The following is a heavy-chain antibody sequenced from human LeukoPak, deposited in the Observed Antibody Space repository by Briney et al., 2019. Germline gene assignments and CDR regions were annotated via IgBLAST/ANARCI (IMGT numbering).Heavy chain of an antibody. D-gene: IGHD3-22*01. CDR1: GGSISSSSYY. CDR2: IYYSGST. CDR3: ARLPNYYHSSGYYPRDWYFDL. J-gene: IGHJ2*01. V-gene: IGHV4-39*01. Sequence: SETLSLTCTVSGGSISSSSYYWGWIRQPPGKGLEWIGSIYYSGSTYYNPSLESRVTISVDTSKNQFSLKLSSVTAADTAVYYCARLPNYYHSSGYYPRDWYFDLWGRGTLVTVSS.